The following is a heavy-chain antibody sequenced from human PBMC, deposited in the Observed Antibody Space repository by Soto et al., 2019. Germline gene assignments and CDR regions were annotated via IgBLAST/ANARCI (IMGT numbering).Heavy chain of an antibody. D-gene: IGHD2-2*01. Sequence: ASVKVSCKASGGTFSSYTISWVRQAPGQGLEWMGWISAYNGNTKYAQKLQGRVTMTTDTSTSTAYMELRSLRSDDTAVYYCARDPRVVEKPAAMLGSFGPPDYWGQGTLVTVSS. CDR2: ISAYNGNT. J-gene: IGHJ4*02. CDR3: ARDPRVVEKPAAMLGSFGPPDY. V-gene: IGHV1-18*01. CDR1: GGTFSSYT.